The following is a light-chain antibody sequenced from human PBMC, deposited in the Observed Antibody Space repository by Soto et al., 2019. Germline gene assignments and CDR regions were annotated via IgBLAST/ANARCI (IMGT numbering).Light chain of an antibody. V-gene: IGLV8-61*01. Sequence: QTVVTQEPSFSVSPGGTVTLTCGLSSGSVSTRYYPSWYQQTPGQAPRTLIYSTNTRSSGVLDRFSGSILGNKAALTITGAQADDECDYYFVLYMGSGSLVFCGGTQLTVL. J-gene: IGLJ3*02. CDR2: STN. CDR1: SGSVSTRYY. CDR3: VLYMGSGSLV.